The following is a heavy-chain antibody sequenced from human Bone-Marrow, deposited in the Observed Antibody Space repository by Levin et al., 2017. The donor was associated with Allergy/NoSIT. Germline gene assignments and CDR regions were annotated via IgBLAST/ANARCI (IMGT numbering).Heavy chain of an antibody. Sequence: AGESLKISCKASGYTFTSYGINWVRQAPGQGLEWMGWISAYNGNTNYAQKLQGRVTMTTDTSTSTAYLELRSLRSDDTAVYYCARVPNDSSGWAYYYYYYMDVWGKGTTVTVSS. V-gene: IGHV1-18*01. D-gene: IGHD6-19*01. CDR3: ARVPNDSSGWAYYYYYYMDV. CDR2: ISAYNGNT. CDR1: GYTFTSYG. J-gene: IGHJ6*03.